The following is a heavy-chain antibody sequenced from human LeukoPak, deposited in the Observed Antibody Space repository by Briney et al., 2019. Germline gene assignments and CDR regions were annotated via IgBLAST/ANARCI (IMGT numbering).Heavy chain of an antibody. D-gene: IGHD1-20*01. CDR2: IKSKADGETM. V-gene: IGHV3-15*01. J-gene: IGHJ4*02. CDR3: STLTSRGLSDS. Sequence: GGSLRLSCAASGFTFSSYAMSWVRQAPGKGLEWVGRIKSKADGETMDYAAPVKGRFTFSRDDSKNMLYLQMNSLKSEDTAVYYCSTLTSRGLSDSWGQGTLVTVSS. CDR1: GFTFSSYA.